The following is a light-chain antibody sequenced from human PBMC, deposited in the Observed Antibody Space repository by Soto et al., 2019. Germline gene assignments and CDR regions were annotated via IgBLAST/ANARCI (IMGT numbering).Light chain of an antibody. CDR1: SSDIGRYDY. J-gene: IGLJ1*01. Sequence: QSVLTQPASVSGSPGQSITVSCTGTSSDIGRYDYVSWYQQHPGKVPKLLIYDVTNRPSGVSNRFSGSKSGNTASLTISGLQAEDEADHYCTSFTTAYTHVFGTGTKATVL. CDR3: TSFTTAYTHV. V-gene: IGLV2-14*03. CDR2: DVT.